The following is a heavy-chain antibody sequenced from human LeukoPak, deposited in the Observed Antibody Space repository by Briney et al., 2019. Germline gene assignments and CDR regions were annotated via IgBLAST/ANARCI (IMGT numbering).Heavy chain of an antibody. CDR2: IYYSGST. Sequence: SETLSLTCTVSGVSISSYYWSWIRQPPGKGLEWIGYIYYSGSTNYNPSLKSRVTISVDTSKNQFSLKLSSVTAADTAVYYCAVPGPRYCSGGSCYSTGDYYGMDVWGQGTTVTVSS. D-gene: IGHD2-15*01. CDR1: GVSISSYY. V-gene: IGHV4-59*01. CDR3: AVPGPRYCSGGSCYSTGDYYGMDV. J-gene: IGHJ6*02.